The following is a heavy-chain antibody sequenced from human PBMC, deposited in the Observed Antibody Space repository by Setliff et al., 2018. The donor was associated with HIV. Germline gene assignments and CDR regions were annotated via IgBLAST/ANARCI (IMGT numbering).Heavy chain of an antibody. CDR3: AKEREAAGGQDYYYYMDI. Sequence: GGSLRLSCAASGFIFRRFGIHWVRQAPGKGLEWVTGIWNDGKKTYYADSVKGRFTVSRDNSKNTVFLQMNSLKAEDTAVYYCAKEREAAGGQDYYYYMDIWGNGTTVTVSS. V-gene: IGHV3-33*06. CDR2: IWNDGKKT. J-gene: IGHJ6*03. D-gene: IGHD6-13*01. CDR1: GFIFRRFG.